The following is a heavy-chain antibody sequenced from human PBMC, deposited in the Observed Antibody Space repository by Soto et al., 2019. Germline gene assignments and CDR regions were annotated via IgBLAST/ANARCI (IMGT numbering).Heavy chain of an antibody. CDR1: GCTCSSYD. CDR3: AKETATGGGAFDI. Sequence: GGSLRLSCAASGCTCSSYDMIWVRHAPGKGLEWVSTILVGGSTHYPDSVKGRFTISRDNSKNTVFLQMNSLTAGDTAVYYCAKETATGGGAFDICGQGTMVTVSS. CDR2: ILVGGST. V-gene: IGHV3-23*01. J-gene: IGHJ3*02. D-gene: IGHD2-8*02.